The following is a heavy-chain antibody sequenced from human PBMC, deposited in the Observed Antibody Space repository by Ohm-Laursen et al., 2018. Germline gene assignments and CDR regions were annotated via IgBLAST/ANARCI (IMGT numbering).Heavy chain of an antibody. V-gene: IGHV4-31*03. D-gene: IGHD2-15*01. J-gene: IGHJ3*01. CDR3: ARATLDCSGGNCRTDAFDL. CDR2: IYNTGRT. Sequence: TLSLTCSVSGGTISSGGYWSWIRHRPGKGLAWIGDIYNTGRTNYNPSLKSRLSISIALSRSQLTLKLNSMTAADTAMYFCARATLDCSGGNCRTDAFDLWGPGTMVTVSS. CDR1: GGTISSGGY.